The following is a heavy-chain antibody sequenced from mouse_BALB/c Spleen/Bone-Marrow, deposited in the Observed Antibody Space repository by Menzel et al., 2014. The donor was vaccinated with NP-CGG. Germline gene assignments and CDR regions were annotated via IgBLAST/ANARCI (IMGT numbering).Heavy chain of an antibody. CDR1: GFTFSDYY. CDR2: ISDGGSYT. J-gene: IGHJ4*01. Sequence: DVHLVESGGGLVKPGGSLKLSCAASGFTFSDYYMYWVGQTPEKRLEWVATISDGGSYTYYPDSVKGRFTISRDNAKNNLYLQMSSLESEDTAMYYCARDALYRYDGGYAMDYWGQGTSVTVSS. D-gene: IGHD2-14*01. V-gene: IGHV5-4*02. CDR3: ARDALYRYDGGYAMDY.